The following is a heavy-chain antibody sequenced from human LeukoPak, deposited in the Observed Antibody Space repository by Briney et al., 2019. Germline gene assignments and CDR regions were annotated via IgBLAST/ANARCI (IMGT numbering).Heavy chain of an antibody. CDR2: IYYSGST. CDR3: ARERLYSGYDSDAFDI. Sequence: MSSETLSLTCTVSGGSISSSSYYWGWIRQPPGEGLEWIGSIYYSGSTYYNPSLKSRVTISVDTSKNQFSLKLSSVTAADTAVYYCARERLYSGYDSDAFDIWGQGTMVTVSS. J-gene: IGHJ3*02. CDR1: GGSISSSSYY. V-gene: IGHV4-39*02. D-gene: IGHD5-12*01.